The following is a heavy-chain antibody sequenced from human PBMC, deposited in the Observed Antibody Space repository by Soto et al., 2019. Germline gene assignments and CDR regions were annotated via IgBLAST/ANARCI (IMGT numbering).Heavy chain of an antibody. CDR3: ARLHGYCISSSCHGHYAMDV. V-gene: IGHV4-39*01. J-gene: IGHJ6*02. CDR1: GGSISSSSYY. D-gene: IGHD2-2*01. Sequence: SETLSLTCTVSGGSISSSSYYWGWIRQPPGKGLEWIGNIFYSGSTYYNPSLKSRVTISVDTSKNQFSLKVTSVTAADTAVYYCARLHGYCISSSCHGHYAMDVWGQGTTVTVSS. CDR2: IFYSGST.